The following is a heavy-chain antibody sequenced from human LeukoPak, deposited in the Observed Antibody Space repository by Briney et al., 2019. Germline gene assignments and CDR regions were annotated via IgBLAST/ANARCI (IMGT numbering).Heavy chain of an antibody. CDR1: GFTFSSYS. J-gene: IGHJ5*02. Sequence: GGSLRLSCAASGFTFSSYSMNWVRQAPGKGLEWVSSISSSSSYIYYADSVKGRFTISRDNAKNSLYLQMNSLRAEDTAVYYCARDRIAAAGNSPFNTNLFPTWGQGTLVTVSS. D-gene: IGHD6-13*01. CDR2: ISSSSSYI. V-gene: IGHV3-21*01. CDR3: ARDRIAAAGNSPFNTNLFPT.